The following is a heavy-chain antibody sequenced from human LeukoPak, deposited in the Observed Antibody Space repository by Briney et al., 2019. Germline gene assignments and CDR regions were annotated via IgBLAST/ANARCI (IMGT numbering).Heavy chain of an antibody. D-gene: IGHD3-10*01. CDR1: GYSFTSYW. J-gene: IGHJ4*02. CDR2: IYPGDSDT. CDR3: ARRNSASGKGYFDY. V-gene: IGHV5-51*01. Sequence: GESLKISCKGSGYSFTSYWISWVRQMPGKGLEWMGIIYPGDSDTRYSPSFQGQVTISADKSITTAYLQWSSLMASDTAMYYCARRNSASGKGYFDYWGQGTLVTVSS.